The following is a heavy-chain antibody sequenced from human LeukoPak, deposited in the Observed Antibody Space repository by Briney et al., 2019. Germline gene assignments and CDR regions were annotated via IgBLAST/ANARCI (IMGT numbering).Heavy chain of an antibody. CDR2: IYDTGST. CDR1: SGSFSRSSYY. V-gene: IGHV4-39*07. J-gene: IGHJ1*01. Sequence: PSETLSLTCTVSSGSFSRSSYYWGWIRQPPGKGLEWIGSIYDTGSTYYNPSLKSRVTISVDTSKNQFSLKLSSVTAADTAVYYCARAGPGSSWYPLYFQHWGQGTLVTVSS. CDR3: ARAGPGSSWYPLYFQH. D-gene: IGHD6-13*01.